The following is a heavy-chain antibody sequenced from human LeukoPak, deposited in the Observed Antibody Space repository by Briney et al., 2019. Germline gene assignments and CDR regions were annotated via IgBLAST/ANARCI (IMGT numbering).Heavy chain of an antibody. Sequence: GGSLRLSCAASGFTFSGSNLNWVRQAPGKGLEWVSSISTSSSYIYYGDSVKGRFTISRDNAKKSLYLQMNSLRAEDTAVYYCAKQQWLDGAYYFNYWGQGTLVTVSS. J-gene: IGHJ4*02. CDR1: GFTFSGSN. CDR3: AKQQWLDGAYYFNY. D-gene: IGHD6-19*01. V-gene: IGHV3-21*01. CDR2: ISTSSSYI.